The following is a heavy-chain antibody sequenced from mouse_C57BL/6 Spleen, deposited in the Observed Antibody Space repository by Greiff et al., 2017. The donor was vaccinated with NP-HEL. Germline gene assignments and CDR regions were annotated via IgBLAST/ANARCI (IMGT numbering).Heavy chain of an antibody. CDR2: IHPNSGST. J-gene: IGHJ4*01. CDR1: GYTFTSYW. CDR3: ARYILADYYAMDY. Sequence: VQLQQPGAELVKPGASVKLSCKASGYTFTSYWMHWVKQRPGQGLEWIGMIHPNSGSTNYNEKFKSKATLTVDKSSSTAYMQLSSLTSEDSAVYYCARYILADYYAMDYWGQGTSVTVSA. V-gene: IGHV1-64*01. D-gene: IGHD1-3*01.